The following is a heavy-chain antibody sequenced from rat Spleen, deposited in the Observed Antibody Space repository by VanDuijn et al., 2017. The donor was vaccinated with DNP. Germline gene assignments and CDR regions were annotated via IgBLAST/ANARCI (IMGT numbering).Heavy chain of an antibody. CDR2: ISYSGST. CDR1: GYSITSNY. CDR3: ARWSFYFDY. J-gene: IGHJ2*01. V-gene: IGHV3-1*01. Sequence: EVQLQESGPGLVKPSQSLSLTCSVTGYSITSNYWAWIRKFPGNRMEWIGYISYSGSTGYNPSLKGRISITRDTSKNQFFLQLNSVTTEDTATYYCARWSFYFDYWGQGVMVTVSS.